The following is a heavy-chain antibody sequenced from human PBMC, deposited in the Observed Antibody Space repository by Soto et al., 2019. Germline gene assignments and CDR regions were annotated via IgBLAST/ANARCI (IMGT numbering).Heavy chain of an antibody. CDR3: SSFFHITEEFTYRYSFDK. D-gene: IGHD1-1*01. J-gene: IGHJ4*02. V-gene: IGHV4-39*01. CDR1: GGSIHSNNYY. CDR2: IHYSGST. Sequence: QLQLQESGPGLVKPSETLSLTCTVSGGSIHSNNYYWGWIRQPPGRGLECIVNIHYSGSTHYDASLMSRVPIYVVTSNTHFSLKLCSVTAADTAMYCCSSFFHITEEFTYRYSFDKWGQGNLVPVSS.